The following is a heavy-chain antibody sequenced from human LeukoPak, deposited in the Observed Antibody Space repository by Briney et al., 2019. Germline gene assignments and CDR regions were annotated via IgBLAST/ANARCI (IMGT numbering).Heavy chain of an antibody. J-gene: IGHJ5*02. CDR3: ARGHIAPQRQFIARRGLRTVSRFDP. V-gene: IGHV4-59*01. CDR1: SDSLSNYY. Sequence: SETLSLTCTVSSDSLSNYYWTWIRQSPGKGLEWIASISSAGKTNSNPSLQSRVTISLDTSNHQLSLKMTSVISADTAVYYCARGHIAPQRQFIARRGLRTVSRFDPWGQGTLVLVS. CDR2: ISSAGKT. D-gene: IGHD5-24*01.